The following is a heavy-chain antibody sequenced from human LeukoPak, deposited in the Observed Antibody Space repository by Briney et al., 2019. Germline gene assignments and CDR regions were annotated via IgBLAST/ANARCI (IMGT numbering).Heavy chain of an antibody. Sequence: PSETLSLTCTVSGGSISSYYWSWIRQPAGKGLEWIGRIYTSGSTNYNPSLKSRVTISVDTSKNQFSLKLSSVTAADTAVYYCARHVPGIAAAGAGYYFDYWGQGTLVTVSS. CDR1: GGSISSYY. D-gene: IGHD6-13*01. J-gene: IGHJ4*02. CDR3: ARHVPGIAAAGAGYYFDY. V-gene: IGHV4-4*07. CDR2: IYTSGST.